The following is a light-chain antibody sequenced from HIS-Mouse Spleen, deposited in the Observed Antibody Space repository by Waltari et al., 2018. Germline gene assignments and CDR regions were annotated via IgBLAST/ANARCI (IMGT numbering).Light chain of an antibody. CDR1: QGISSY. V-gene: IGKV1-8*01. Sequence: AIRMTQSPSSLSASTGARVTITCRSSQGISSYLTWYQHKPGKARELQIYAASTLQSGVPSRFSGRGSGTDFTLTICCLQSEDFATYYCQQYYSDPYTFGPGTKLKIK. CDR3: QQYYSDPYT. CDR2: AAS. J-gene: IGKJ2*01.